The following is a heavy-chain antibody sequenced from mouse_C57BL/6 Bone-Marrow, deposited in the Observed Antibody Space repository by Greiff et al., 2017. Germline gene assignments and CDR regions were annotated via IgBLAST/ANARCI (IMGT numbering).Heavy chain of an antibody. CDR3: AREDYYGSSAYYFDY. V-gene: IGHV2-2*01. CDR2: IWSGGST. CDR1: GFSLTSYG. D-gene: IGHD1-1*01. Sequence: VQLQQSGPGLVQPSQSLSITCTVSGFSLTSYGVHWVRQSPGKGLEWLGVIWSGGSTDYNAAFISRLSISKDNSKSQVFFKMNSLQADDTAIYYCAREDYYGSSAYYFDYWGQGTTLTVSS. J-gene: IGHJ2*01.